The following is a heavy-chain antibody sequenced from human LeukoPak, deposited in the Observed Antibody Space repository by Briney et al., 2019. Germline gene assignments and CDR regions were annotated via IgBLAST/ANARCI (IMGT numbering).Heavy chain of an antibody. Sequence: SETLSLTCTVSGGSISSYYWSWIRQPPGKGLEWIGYIYYSGSTYYNPSLKSRVTISVDTSKNQFSLKLSSVTAADTAVYYCARGGEYCSSTSCYTRPFDYWGQGTLVTVSS. CDR3: ARGGEYCSSTSCYTRPFDY. CDR1: GGSISSYY. J-gene: IGHJ4*02. D-gene: IGHD2-2*01. V-gene: IGHV4-59*08. CDR2: IYYSGST.